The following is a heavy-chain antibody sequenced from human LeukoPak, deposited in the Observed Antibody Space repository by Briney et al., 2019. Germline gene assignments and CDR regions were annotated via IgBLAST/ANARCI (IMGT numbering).Heavy chain of an antibody. D-gene: IGHD1-26*01. J-gene: IGHJ4*02. CDR2: ISYDGSNK. V-gene: IGHV3-30*04. CDR1: GFTFSSYA. CDR3: AKDREFLSGSYYFDY. Sequence: GGSLRLSCAASGFTFSSYAMHWVRQAPGKGLEWVAVISYDGSNKYYADSVKGRFTISRDNSKNTLYLQMNSLRAEDTAVYYCAKDREFLSGSYYFDYWGQGTLVTVSS.